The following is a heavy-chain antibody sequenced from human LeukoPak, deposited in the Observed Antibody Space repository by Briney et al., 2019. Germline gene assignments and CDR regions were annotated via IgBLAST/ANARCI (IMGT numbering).Heavy chain of an antibody. CDR3: ARSSRIAVAGTLGY. J-gene: IGHJ4*02. V-gene: IGHV1-8*01. D-gene: IGHD6-19*01. Sequence: GASVKVSCKASGYTFTSYDINWVRQATGQGLEWMGWMNPNSGNTGYAQKFQGRVTMTRNTSISTAYMELSSLRSEDTAVYYCARSSRIAVAGTLGYWGQGTLVTVSS. CDR1: GYTFTSYD. CDR2: MNPNSGNT.